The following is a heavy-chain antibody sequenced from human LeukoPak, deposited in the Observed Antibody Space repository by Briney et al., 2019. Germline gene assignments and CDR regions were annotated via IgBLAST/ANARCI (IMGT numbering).Heavy chain of an antibody. J-gene: IGHJ4*02. CDR1: GFTFSSSA. CDR3: ARVALGYYDSSGYYYVSYYFDY. CDR2: ISGSGGST. D-gene: IGHD3-22*01. V-gene: IGHV3-23*01. Sequence: GGSLRLSCAASGFTFSSSAMNWVRQAPGKGLEWVSAISGSGGSTYYADSVKGRFTISRDNSKNTLYLQMNSLRAEDTAVYYCARVALGYYDSSGYYYVSYYFDYWGQGTLVTVSS.